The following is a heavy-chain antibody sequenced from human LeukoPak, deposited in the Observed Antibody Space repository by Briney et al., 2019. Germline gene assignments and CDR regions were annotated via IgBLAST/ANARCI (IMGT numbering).Heavy chain of an antibody. CDR2: LSASGGLT. Sequence: GGSLRLFCAASGFTFSSYEMNWVRQAPGKGLEWVSVLSASGGLTYYSDSVKGCFTISRDNSKHTLYLQMNSLRTADTAVFFCAKGGSSYSEMDYWGQGTLVTVSS. V-gene: IGHV3-23*01. CDR3: AKGGSSYSEMDY. D-gene: IGHD4-11*01. J-gene: IGHJ4*02. CDR1: GFTFSSYE.